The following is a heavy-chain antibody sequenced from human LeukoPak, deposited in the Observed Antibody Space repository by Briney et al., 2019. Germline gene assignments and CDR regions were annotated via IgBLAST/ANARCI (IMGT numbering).Heavy chain of an antibody. D-gene: IGHD3-22*01. J-gene: IGHJ6*02. CDR3: AKDLSSAITSALVLDV. CDR1: GFNFINYS. V-gene: IGHV3-48*04. CDR2: ISGRSVTI. Sequence: QAGGSLRLSCAASGFNFINYSMNWVRQAPGKGLEWISYISGRSVTIYYADSVKGRFTISRDNVKNVLYLQMNSLRPEDTALYYCAKDLSSAITSALVLDVWGQGTTVIVS.